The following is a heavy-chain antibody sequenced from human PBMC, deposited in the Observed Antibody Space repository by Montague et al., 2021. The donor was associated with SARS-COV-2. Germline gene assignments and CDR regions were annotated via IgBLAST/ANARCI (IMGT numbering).Heavy chain of an antibody. CDR1: GASISSANDY. Sequence: TLSLTCSVSGASISSANDYWSWIRQPAGKGLEWIGHILTSGSSCHNPSLKSRVTIILDTSKQQFSLELTSVTAADTAVYYCARDRRGMAMAGRAYYYYYLDVWGKGTTVTVSS. CDR2: ILTSGSS. D-gene: IGHD6-19*01. V-gene: IGHV4-61*09. J-gene: IGHJ6*03. CDR3: ARDRRGMAMAGRAYYYYYLDV.